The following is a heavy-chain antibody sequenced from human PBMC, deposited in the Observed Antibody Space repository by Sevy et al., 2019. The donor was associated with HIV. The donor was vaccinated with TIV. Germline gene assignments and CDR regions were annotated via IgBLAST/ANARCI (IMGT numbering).Heavy chain of an antibody. D-gene: IGHD1-26*01. J-gene: IGHJ6*02. CDR3: AKGREQGYYYGMDV. CDR1: GFTFSSYG. CDR2: IRYDGNNK. Sequence: GGSLRLSCAASGFTFSSYGMHWVRQAPGKGLEWVAFIRYDGNNKYYTGSVKGRFTISRDNSKNTLYLQMNSLRAEDTAVYYSAKGREQGYYYGMDVWGQGTTVTVSS. V-gene: IGHV3-30*02.